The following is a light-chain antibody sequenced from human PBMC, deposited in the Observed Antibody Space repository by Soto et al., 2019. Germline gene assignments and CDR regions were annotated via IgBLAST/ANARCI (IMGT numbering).Light chain of an antibody. V-gene: IGLV2-14*01. J-gene: IGLJ1*01. CDR1: SSDVGGYNY. Sequence: QSALTQPASVSVSPGQSIPISCTGTSSDVGGYNYVSWYQQHPGKAPKLLIYEVSKRPSGVSSRFSGSKSGNTASLTISGHQAEDVADYYCSSYTSISNYVFGTGTKLTVL. CDR3: SSYTSISNYV. CDR2: EVS.